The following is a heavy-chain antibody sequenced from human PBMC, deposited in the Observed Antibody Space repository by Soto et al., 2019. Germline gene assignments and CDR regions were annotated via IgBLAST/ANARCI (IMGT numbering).Heavy chain of an antibody. V-gene: IGHV3-23*01. CDR1: GFTFSSYA. CDR2: ISGSGCST. Sequence: GGSLRLSCAASGFTFSSYAMSWVRQAPGKGLEWVSAISGSGCSTYYADSVKGRFTISRDHSKNTLYPQLNSLRAEDTAVYYCAKDPSGSYRYDAFDIWGQGTMVTVSS. CDR3: AKDPSGSYRYDAFDI. J-gene: IGHJ3*02. D-gene: IGHD1-26*01.